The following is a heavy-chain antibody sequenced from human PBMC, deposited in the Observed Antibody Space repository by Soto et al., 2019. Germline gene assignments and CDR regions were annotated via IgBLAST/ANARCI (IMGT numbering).Heavy chain of an antibody. CDR1: GYTFTSYG. Sequence: GSSVKVSCKASGYTFTSYGISWVRQAPGQGLEWMGWISAYNGNTNYARKLQGRVTMTTDTSTSTAYMELRSLRSDDTAVYYCARVIDGNSVRFDPWGQGTMVIVSS. V-gene: IGHV1-18*01. D-gene: IGHD4-17*01. CDR2: ISAYNGNT. CDR3: ARVIDGNSVRFDP. J-gene: IGHJ5*02.